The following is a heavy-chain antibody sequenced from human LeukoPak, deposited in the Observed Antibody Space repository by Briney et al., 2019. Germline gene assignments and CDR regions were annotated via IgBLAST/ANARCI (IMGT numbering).Heavy chain of an antibody. CDR2: INPSGGST. J-gene: IGHJ6*02. V-gene: IGHV1-46*01. D-gene: IGHD4-23*01. CDR3: ARYALTTVVHYNYCYGMDV. CDR1: GYTFTSYY. Sequence: ASVKVSCKASGYTFTSYYMHCVRQAPGQGLEWMGIINPSGGSTSYAQKFQGRVTITADESTSTAYMELSSLRSEDTAVYYCARYALTTVVHYNYCYGMDVWGQGTTVTVSS.